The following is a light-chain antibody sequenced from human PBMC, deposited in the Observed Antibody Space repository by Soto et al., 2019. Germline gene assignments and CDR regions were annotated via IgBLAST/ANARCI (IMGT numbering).Light chain of an antibody. CDR1: QSVSSNY. Sequence: EIVLTQSPGTLSLSPGERATLSCRASQSVSSNYLAWYLQKPGQVPRLLIYGASSRATGIPDRFSGSGSGTDFTLTISRLEPEDFAVYYCQPYGSSPLTFGQGTKV. CDR3: QPYGSSPLT. CDR2: GAS. J-gene: IGKJ1*01. V-gene: IGKV3-20*01.